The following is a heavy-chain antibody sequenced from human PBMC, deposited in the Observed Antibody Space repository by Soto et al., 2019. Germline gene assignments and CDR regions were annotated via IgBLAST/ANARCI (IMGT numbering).Heavy chain of an antibody. CDR1: GYTFTGYY. CDR2: INPNSGGT. J-gene: IGHJ4*02. CDR3: STWYCSSTSRPPSFDY. V-gene: IGHV1-2*02. Sequence: ASVKVSCKASGYTFTGYYMHWVRQAPGQGLEWMGWINPNSGGTNYAQKFQGRVTMTRDTSISTAYMELSRLRSDDMAVYYCSTWYCSSTSRPPSFDYWGQGTLVTVSS. D-gene: IGHD2-2*01.